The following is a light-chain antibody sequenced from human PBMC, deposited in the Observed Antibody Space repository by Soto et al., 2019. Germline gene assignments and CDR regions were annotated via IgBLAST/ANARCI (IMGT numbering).Light chain of an antibody. V-gene: IGKV3-15*01. CDR1: QNIYSN. J-gene: IGKJ4*01. CDR3: LQYHNLWA. CDR2: RAS. Sequence: IVMTQSPATLSVSPGERATLSCRASQNIYSNIAWYQQRPGQAPRLLIYRASTRAPGVPARFGGSGSGTDFTLTISSLQSEEFAVDSCLQYHNLWAFGRGTKVEIK.